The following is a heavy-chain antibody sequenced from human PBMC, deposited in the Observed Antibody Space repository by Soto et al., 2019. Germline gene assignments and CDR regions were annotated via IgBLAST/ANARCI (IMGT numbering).Heavy chain of an antibody. J-gene: IGHJ4*02. V-gene: IGHV4-34*01. CDR1: GGSFSGYY. Sequence: SETLSLTCAVYGGSFSGYYWSWIRQPPGKGLEWIGEINHSGSTNYNPSLKSRVTISVDTSKNQFSLKLSSVTAADTAVYYCARGLGDFWSGYYSDYWGQGTLVTVSS. D-gene: IGHD3-3*01. CDR3: ARGLGDFWSGYYSDY. CDR2: INHSGST.